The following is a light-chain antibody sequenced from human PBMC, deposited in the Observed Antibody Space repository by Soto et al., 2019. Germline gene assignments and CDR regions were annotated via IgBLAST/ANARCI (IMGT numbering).Light chain of an antibody. J-gene: IGLJ1*01. CDR3: ASWDNNLSGYV. CDR2: RNT. V-gene: IGLV1-47*01. Sequence: QSVLTQPPSASGTPGQTVNISCSGSTSNIGKTFVYWYQHFPGAAPKLLIYRNTLRPSGVPDRFSAYKSGTSTSLAISGLRSEDEADYYCASWDNNLSGYVFGPGTKVTV. CDR1: TSNIGKTF.